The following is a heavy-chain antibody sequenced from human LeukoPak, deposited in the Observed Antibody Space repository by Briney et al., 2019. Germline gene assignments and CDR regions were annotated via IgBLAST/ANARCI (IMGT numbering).Heavy chain of an antibody. CDR3: AKDLSDSSRVPGDY. Sequence: GGSLRLSCAASGFTFNTYAMSWVRQAPGMGLEWVSSISGSGGSTFYADSVKGRFTISRDNSKNTLYLQMNSLGAEDTAVYYCAKDLSDSSRVPGDYWGQGTLVTVSS. CDR1: GFTFNTYA. V-gene: IGHV3-23*01. D-gene: IGHD6-13*01. CDR2: ISGSGGST. J-gene: IGHJ4*02.